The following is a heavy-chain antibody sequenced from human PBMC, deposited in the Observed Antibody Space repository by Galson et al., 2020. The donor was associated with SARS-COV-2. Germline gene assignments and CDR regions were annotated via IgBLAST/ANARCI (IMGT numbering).Heavy chain of an antibody. D-gene: IGHD6-19*01. CDR1: GDSIRSSNW. CDR3: ARLYCTGWYGTQSYGMDV. J-gene: IGHJ6*02. V-gene: IGHV4-4*02. Sequence: SETLSLTCAVSGDSIRSSNWWSWVRQPPGKGLEWIGEIYHSGSTNYNPSLKSRVTISVDKSKNQFSLKLSSVTAADTAVYYCARLYCTGWYGTQSYGMDVWGQGTTVTVSS. CDR2: IYHSGST.